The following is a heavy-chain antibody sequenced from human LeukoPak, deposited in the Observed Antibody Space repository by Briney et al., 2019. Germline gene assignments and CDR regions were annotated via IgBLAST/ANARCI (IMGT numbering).Heavy chain of an antibody. V-gene: IGHV3-7*04. J-gene: IGHJ4*02. D-gene: IGHD5-24*01. CDR3: TRVGYIDEGIDY. CDR1: GFTFSSYW. CDR2: INHNGNVN. Sequence: GGSLRHSCAASGFTFSSYWMNWARQAPGKGLGGVASINHNGNVNYYVDSVKGRFTISRDNAKNSLYLQMNSLRAEDTAIYYCTRVGYIDEGIDYWGQGTLVTVSS.